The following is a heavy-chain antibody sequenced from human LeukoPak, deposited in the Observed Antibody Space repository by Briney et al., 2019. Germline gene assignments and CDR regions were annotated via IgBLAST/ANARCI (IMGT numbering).Heavy chain of an antibody. D-gene: IGHD6-13*01. J-gene: IGHJ4*02. V-gene: IGHV4-59*01. Sequence: SETLSLTCTVSGGSISRYYWSWIRQSPGKGLEWIGYIYDTGATNHSPSFKRRFTMSVDTSKNQFSLRLTSMTAADTAVYFCARGVRAAAGGYYFDRWGQGTLVAVSS. CDR2: IYDTGAT. CDR1: GGSISRYY. CDR3: ARGVRAAAGGYYFDR.